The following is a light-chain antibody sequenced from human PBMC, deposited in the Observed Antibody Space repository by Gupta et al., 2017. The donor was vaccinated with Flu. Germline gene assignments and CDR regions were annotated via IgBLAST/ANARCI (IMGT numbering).Light chain of an antibody. CDR3: QQYNNSPPYT. CDR1: QSVSNN. J-gene: IGKJ2*01. CDR2: GTS. Sequence: VTLSVSPGERATLSCWASQSVSNNLAWYQQKPGQAPRLLIYGTSTRATGIPARFSGSGSGTEFTLTISSLQSEDFAVYYCQQYNNSPPYTFGQGTKLEIK. V-gene: IGKV3-15*01.